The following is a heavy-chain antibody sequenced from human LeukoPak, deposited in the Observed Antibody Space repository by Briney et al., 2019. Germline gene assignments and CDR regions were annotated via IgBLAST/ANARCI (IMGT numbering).Heavy chain of an antibody. CDR3: AKGYSGWSTDY. D-gene: IGHD6-19*01. Sequence: GGSLRLSCAASGFTFSNYGMYWVRQPPGKGLEWVAFIRDDGSNKYYAGSVKGRFTISRDNSKNTLYLQMNSLRAEDTAVYYCAKGYSGWSTDYWGQGTLVTVSS. J-gene: IGHJ4*02. V-gene: IGHV3-30*02. CDR2: IRDDGSNK. CDR1: GFTFSNYG.